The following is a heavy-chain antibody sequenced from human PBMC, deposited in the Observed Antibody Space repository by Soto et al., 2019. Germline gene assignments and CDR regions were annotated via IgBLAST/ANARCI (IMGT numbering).Heavy chain of an antibody. CDR2: INQSGST. D-gene: IGHD3-22*01. V-gene: IGHV4-34*01. J-gene: IGHJ3*02. CDR1: GGSFGGYY. Sequence: QVQLQQWGAGVLKPSETLSLTCAVYGGSFGGYYWNWIRLPPGKGLEWIGQINQSGSTNYSPSLKSRVTVSVDTSNNQFSLKLHSVTAADTAVYYCARGRYSDSSGFYDAFDIWGQGTMVTVSS. CDR3: ARGRYSDSSGFYDAFDI.